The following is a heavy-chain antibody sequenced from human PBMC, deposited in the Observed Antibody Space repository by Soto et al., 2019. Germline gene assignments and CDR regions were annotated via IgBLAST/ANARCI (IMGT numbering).Heavy chain of an antibody. CDR1: GFSLSTSGVG. CDR3: AHRHFGGVGAVFDP. CDR2: IYWDDDK. V-gene: IGHV2-5*02. Sequence: QITFKESGPTLVKPTQTLTLTCTFSGFSLSTSGVGVGWVRQPPGKALEWLALIYWDDDKRYSPSLKSRLTITKDTSKNQVVLIMTNMDPVDTATYYCAHRHFGGVGAVFDPWGQGTQVTVSS. J-gene: IGHJ5*02. D-gene: IGHD1-26*01.